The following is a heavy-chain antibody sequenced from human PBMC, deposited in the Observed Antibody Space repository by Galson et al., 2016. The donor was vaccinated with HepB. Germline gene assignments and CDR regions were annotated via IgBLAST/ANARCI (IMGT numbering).Heavy chain of an antibody. D-gene: IGHD3-10*01. V-gene: IGHV3-53*01. CDR2: MYSDGTI. Sequence: SLRLSCAASGFSVSTKYMSWVRQAPGKGLEWISVMYSDGTIHYADSVKGRFTISRDNSKNTMYLQLTSLRAEDTAMYHCAKDPGHSSGTSYDDYWGQGTLVTVSS. J-gene: IGHJ4*02. CDR1: GFSVSTKY. CDR3: AKDPGHSSGTSYDDY.